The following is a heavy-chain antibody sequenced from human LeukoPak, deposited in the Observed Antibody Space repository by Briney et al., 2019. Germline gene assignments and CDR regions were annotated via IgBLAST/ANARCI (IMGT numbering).Heavy chain of an antibody. V-gene: IGHV3-21*01. J-gene: IGHJ4*02. Sequence: SVKGRFTISRDNAKNSLYLQMNSLRAEDTAVYYCARDSDLDYWAQGTLVTVSS. CDR3: ARDSDLDY. D-gene: IGHD2-21*01.